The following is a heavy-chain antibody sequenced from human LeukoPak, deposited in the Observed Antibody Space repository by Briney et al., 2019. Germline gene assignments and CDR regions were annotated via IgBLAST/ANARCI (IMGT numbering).Heavy chain of an antibody. D-gene: IGHD1-1*01. CDR1: GFTFSSYA. J-gene: IGHJ4*02. CDR2: ISSSSSTI. V-gene: IGHV3-48*04. Sequence: PGGSLRLSCAASGFTFSSYAMSWVRQAPGKGLEWVSYISSSSSTIYYADSVKGRFTISRDNAKNSLYLQMNSLRAEDTAVYYCARDRYRDFDYWGQGTLVTVSS. CDR3: ARDRYRDFDY.